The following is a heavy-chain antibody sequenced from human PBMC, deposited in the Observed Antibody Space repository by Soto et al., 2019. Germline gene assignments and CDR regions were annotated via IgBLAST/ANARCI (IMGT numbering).Heavy chain of an antibody. D-gene: IGHD3-22*01. CDR1: GGSISSYH. CDR2: IYYSGST. J-gene: IGHJ6*02. CDR3: ARDLADYYDSSGYGLDV. V-gene: IGHV4-59*01. Sequence: PSETLSLTCTVSGGSISSYHWSWIRQPPGKGLEWIGYIYYSGSTNYNPSLKSRVTISVDTSKNQFSLKLSSVTAADTAVYYCARDLADYYDSSGYGLDVWGQGTTVTVSS.